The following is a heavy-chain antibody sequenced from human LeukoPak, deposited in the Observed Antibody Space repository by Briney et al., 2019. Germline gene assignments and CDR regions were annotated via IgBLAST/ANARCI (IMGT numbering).Heavy chain of an antibody. D-gene: IGHD6-13*01. Sequence: GAAVKVSCKVSGYTLTELSMHWVRQAPGKGLEWMGWMNPNSGNTGYVQKFQGRVTMTKNTSISAAYMELSSLRSEDTAVYYCATSYSSSWYEGNWFDPWGQGTLVTVSS. CDR2: MNPNSGNT. CDR1: GYTLTELS. CDR3: ATSYSSSWYEGNWFDP. J-gene: IGHJ5*02. V-gene: IGHV1-8*01.